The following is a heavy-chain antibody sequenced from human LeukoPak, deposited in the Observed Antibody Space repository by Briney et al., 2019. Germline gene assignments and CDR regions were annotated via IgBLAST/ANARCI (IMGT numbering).Heavy chain of an antibody. D-gene: IGHD3-22*01. CDR2: INHSGST. V-gene: IGHV4-34*01. J-gene: IGHJ3*02. Sequence: TSETLSLTCAVYGGSFSGYYWSWIRQPPGKGLEWVGEINHSGSTNYNPSLKSRVTISVDTSKNQFSLKLSYVTAADTAVYYCARGQLGDYDSSGYYYDAFDIWGQGTMVTVSS. CDR1: GGSFSGYY. CDR3: ARGQLGDYDSSGYYYDAFDI.